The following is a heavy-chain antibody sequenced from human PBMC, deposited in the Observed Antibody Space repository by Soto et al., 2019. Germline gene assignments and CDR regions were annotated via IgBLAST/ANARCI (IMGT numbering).Heavy chain of an antibody. V-gene: IGHV4-31*03. Sequence: SETLSLTCPVSGGSISSGCYYWSWIRQHPGKGLEWIGYIYYSGSTYYNPSLKSRVTISVDTSKNQFSLKLSSVTAADTAVYYCARVTSTVTTTHWGQGTLVTVSS. CDR3: ARVTSTVTTTH. D-gene: IGHD4-17*01. J-gene: IGHJ4*02. CDR2: IYYSGST. CDR1: GGSISSGCYY.